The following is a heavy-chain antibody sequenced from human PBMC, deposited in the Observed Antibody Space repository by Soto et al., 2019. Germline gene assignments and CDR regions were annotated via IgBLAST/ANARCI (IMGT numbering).Heavy chain of an antibody. CDR2: ISGRDGNT. CDR3: ATDMYGWTTLYRMDV. D-gene: IGHD3-10*01. V-gene: IGHV3-23*01. Sequence: HSSTVSRFSRRPYTTHWVRQKTKKGREWFSDISGRDGNTYYANSAKGRFTISIDNSKNILYLPMRGLRAEDTALYFCATDMYGWTTLYRMDVSGQGTTVT. J-gene: IGHJ6*02. CDR1: RFSRRPYT.